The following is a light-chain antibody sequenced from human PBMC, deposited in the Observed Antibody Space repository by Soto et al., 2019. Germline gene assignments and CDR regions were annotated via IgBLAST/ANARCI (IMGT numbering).Light chain of an antibody. V-gene: IGKV1-9*01. CDR1: QGIDSS. J-gene: IGKJ5*01. CDR3: QQSETYPLT. Sequence: ILLTQSPSSLSASVGYRFTITCRASQGIDSSFAWYQQKPGKAPKLLIYAASSLQSGVPSRFSGSGSGTEFTLTISSLQPGDFATYYCQQSETYPLTFGQGTRREIK. CDR2: AAS.